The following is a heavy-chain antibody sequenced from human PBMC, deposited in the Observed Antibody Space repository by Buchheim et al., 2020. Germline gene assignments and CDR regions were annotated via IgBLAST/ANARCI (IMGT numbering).Heavy chain of an antibody. V-gene: IGHV4-59*01. D-gene: IGHD3-3*01. CDR3: ARVPYYDFWSGFYYGMDV. Sequence: QVQLQESGPGLVKPSETLSPTCTVSGGSISSYYWSWIRQPPGKGLEWIGYIYYSGSTNYNPSLKSRVTISVDTSKNQFSLKLSSVTAADTAVYYCARVPYYDFWSGFYYGMDVWGQGTT. CDR1: GGSISSYY. J-gene: IGHJ6*02. CDR2: IYYSGST.